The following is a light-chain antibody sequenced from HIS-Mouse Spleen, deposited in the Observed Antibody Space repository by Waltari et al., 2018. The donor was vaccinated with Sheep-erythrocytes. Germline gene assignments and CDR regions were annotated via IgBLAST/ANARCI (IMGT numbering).Light chain of an antibody. Sequence: QSALTQPASVSGSAGQSITISCTGTSRAVGSYYLVSWYQQHPGKAPKLMIYEGSKRPSGVSNRFSGSKSGNTASLTISGLQAEDEADYYCCSYAGSSTPWVFGGGTKLTVL. V-gene: IGLV2-23*01. CDR1: SRAVGSYYL. CDR2: EGS. CDR3: CSYAGSSTPWV. J-gene: IGLJ3*02.